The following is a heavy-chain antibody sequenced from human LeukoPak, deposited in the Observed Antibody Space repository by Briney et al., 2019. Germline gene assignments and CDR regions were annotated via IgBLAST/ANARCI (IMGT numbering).Heavy chain of an antibody. Sequence: ASAKDSRKASGYTLSSYGIRWGRPDPGQRLGWMGWISVNNCDENYAKKLQGRDSMITDTSANAAYMEQRNLRTDEAAVYSLDKGPNGGLMVYVTSFDPWGQGTLVTVSS. CDR3: DKGPNGGLMVYVTSFDP. V-gene: IGHV1-18*01. D-gene: IGHD2-8*01. CDR2: ISVNNCDE. J-gene: IGHJ5*02. CDR1: GYTLSSYG.